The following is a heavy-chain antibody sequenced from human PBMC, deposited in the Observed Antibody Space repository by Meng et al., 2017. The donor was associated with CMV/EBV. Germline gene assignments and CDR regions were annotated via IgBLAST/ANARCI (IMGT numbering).Heavy chain of an antibody. V-gene: IGHV4-34*01. CDR3: ARGPRRGYCSSTSCYTEMSTIPRGYYYYGMDV. Sequence: GSLRLSCAVYGGSFSGYYWSWIRQPPGKGLEWIGEINHSGSTNYNPSHKSRVTISVDTSKNQFSLKLSSVTAADTAVYYCARGPRRGYCSSTSCYTEMSTIPRGYYYYGMDVWGQGTTVTVSS. D-gene: IGHD2-2*02. CDR2: INHSGST. CDR1: GGSFSGYY. J-gene: IGHJ6*02.